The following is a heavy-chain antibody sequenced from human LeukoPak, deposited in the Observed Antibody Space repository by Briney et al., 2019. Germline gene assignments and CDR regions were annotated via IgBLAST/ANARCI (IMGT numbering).Heavy chain of an antibody. CDR3: ARAPGYSSDWFDP. Sequence: PSETLSLTCTVSGGSSSSYYWSWIRQPPGKGLEWIGYIYYSGNTNYNPSLKSRVTISLDTSKNQFSLKLSSVTAADTAVYYCARAPGYSSDWFDPWGQGTLVTVSS. CDR1: GGSSSSYY. J-gene: IGHJ5*02. CDR2: IYYSGNT. V-gene: IGHV4-59*12. D-gene: IGHD6-19*01.